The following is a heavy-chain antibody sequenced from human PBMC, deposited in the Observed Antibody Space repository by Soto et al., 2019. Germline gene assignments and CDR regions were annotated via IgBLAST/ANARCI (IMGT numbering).Heavy chain of an antibody. CDR2: IDPSDSYI. V-gene: IGHV5-10-1*01. Sequence: GESLKISCNGSGYTFSTSWISWVRQMPGKGLEWMGRIDPSDSYINYSPSFQGHVSISADKSISTAYLQWSSLKASDTAIYYCARQVRYYDSSGYDYDAFDVWGQGTKVTVSS. D-gene: IGHD3-22*01. CDR1: GYTFSTSW. J-gene: IGHJ3*01. CDR3: ARQVRYYDSSGYDYDAFDV.